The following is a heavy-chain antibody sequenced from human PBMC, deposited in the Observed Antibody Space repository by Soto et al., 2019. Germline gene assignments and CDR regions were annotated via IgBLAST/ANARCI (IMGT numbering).Heavy chain of an antibody. Sequence: PGGSLRLSCAASGFTFSSYAMHWVRQAPGKGLEWVAVISYDGSNKYYADSVKGRFTISRDNSKNTLYLQMNSLRAEDTAVYYCARSLGIAARFDYWGQGTLVTVSS. V-gene: IGHV3-30-3*01. CDR2: ISYDGSNK. CDR1: GFTFSSYA. J-gene: IGHJ4*02. D-gene: IGHD6-6*01. CDR3: ARSLGIAARFDY.